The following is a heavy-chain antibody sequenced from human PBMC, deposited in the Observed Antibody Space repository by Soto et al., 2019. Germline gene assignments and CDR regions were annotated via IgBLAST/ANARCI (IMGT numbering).Heavy chain of an antibody. V-gene: IGHV1-69*12. J-gene: IGHJ3*02. CDR2: IIPIFTTT. CDR1: GGTFSNHA. D-gene: IGHD6-13*01. Sequence: QVNLVQSGAEVKKPGSSVKVSCKASGGTFSNHAINWVRQAPGQGLEWMGRIIPIFTTTNYAQKFQGRVTITADESTITAYMELSSLKHDDTAVYYCAREVAADGTFREDVFDIWGQGTLVTVSS. CDR3: AREVAADGTFREDVFDI.